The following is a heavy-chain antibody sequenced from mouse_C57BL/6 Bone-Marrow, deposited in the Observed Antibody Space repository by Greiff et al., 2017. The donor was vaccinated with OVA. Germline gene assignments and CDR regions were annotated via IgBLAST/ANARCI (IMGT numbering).Heavy chain of an antibody. D-gene: IGHD1-1*01. Sequence: VQLQQSGAELARPGASVKLSCKASGYTFTSYGISWVKQRTGQGLEWIGEIYPRSGNTYYNEKFKGKATLTADKSSSTAYMQLSSLTYEDSAVYYCARSGITTVVDYWGQGTTLTVSS. CDR2: IYPRSGNT. J-gene: IGHJ2*01. V-gene: IGHV1-81*01. CDR1: GYTFTSYG. CDR3: ARSGITTVVDY.